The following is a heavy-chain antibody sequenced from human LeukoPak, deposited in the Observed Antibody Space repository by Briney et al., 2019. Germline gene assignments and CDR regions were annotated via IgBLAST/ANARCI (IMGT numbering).Heavy chain of an antibody. V-gene: IGHV3-7*03. J-gene: IGHJ4*02. CDR1: GFTFSSYW. Sequence: PGGSLRLSCAASGFTFSSYWMTWVRQAPGKGLEWVANIKRDGSENHYVDSVKGRFTISRDNAKNSLYLQMNSLRAEDTAVYYCASGLELDYWGQGTLVTVSS. CDR2: IKRDGSEN. CDR3: ASGLELDY.